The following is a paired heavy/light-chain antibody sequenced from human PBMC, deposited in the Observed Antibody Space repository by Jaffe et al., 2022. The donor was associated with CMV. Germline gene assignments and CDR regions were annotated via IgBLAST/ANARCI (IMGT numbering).Light chain of an antibody. J-gene: IGKJ4*01. V-gene: IGKV4-1*01. CDR3: QQYYSPQLT. Sequence: DIVMTQSPDSLAVSLGERATINCKSSQNVLYSSNNKNYLAWYQQRPGQPPKMLIYWASTRESGVPDRFSGSGSGTDFTLSISSLQAEDVAVYYCQQYYSPQLTFGGGTKVEI. CDR1: QNVLYSSNNKNY. CDR2: WAS.
Heavy chain of an antibody. Sequence: QLQLQESGPGLVKPSETLSLTCTVSGGSISNDNYYWGWIRQPPGKGLEWIGSIYYSGSTYYNPSLESRVAISVDTSKNQFSLRLNSVTAADTAVFYCARGISTAGPKGFFDYWGQGTLVTVSS. CDR1: GGSISNDNYY. V-gene: IGHV4-39*01. J-gene: IGHJ4*02. D-gene: IGHD6-13*01. CDR2: IYYSGST. CDR3: ARGISTAGPKGFFDY.